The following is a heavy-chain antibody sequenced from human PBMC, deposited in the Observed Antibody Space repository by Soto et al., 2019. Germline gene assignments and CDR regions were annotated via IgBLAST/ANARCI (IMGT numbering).Heavy chain of an antibody. CDR1: GGCISSSNW. CDR3: ARARCQRHRNAFLV. D-gene: IGHD1-1*01. CDR2: IYHSETT. Sequence: TSETLSLTCAVSGGCISSSNWWSWVRQPPGKGLEWIGEIYHSETTYYSSSLKGRATISIDTSQNLISLSVKSATAADTTVYFCARARCQRHRNAFLVWGQGTMVTVSS. V-gene: IGHV4-4*02. J-gene: IGHJ3*01.